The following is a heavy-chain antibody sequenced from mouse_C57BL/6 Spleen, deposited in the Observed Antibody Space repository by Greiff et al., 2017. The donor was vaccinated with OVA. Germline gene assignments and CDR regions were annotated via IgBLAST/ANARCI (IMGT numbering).Heavy chain of an antibody. V-gene: IGHV5-4*03. D-gene: IGHD3-1*01. CDR2: ISDGGSYT. CDR3: SRLGRSFAY. J-gene: IGHJ3*01. CDR1: GFTFSSYA. Sequence: EVKLVESGGGLVKPGGSLKLSCAASGFTFSSYAMSWVRQTPEQRLEWVATISDGGSYTYYPDNVKGRFTISRDNAKNNLYLQMSHLKSEDTAMYYCSRLGRSFAYWGQGTLVTVSA.